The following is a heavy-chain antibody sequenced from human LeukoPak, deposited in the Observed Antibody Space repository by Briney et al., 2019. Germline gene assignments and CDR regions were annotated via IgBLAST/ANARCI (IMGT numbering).Heavy chain of an antibody. CDR2: VSGSGDST. CDR3: AKEVVTNYYYYYYMDV. V-gene: IGHV3-23*01. D-gene: IGHD3-22*01. CDR1: GFTFSRYA. J-gene: IGHJ6*03. Sequence: GGSLRLSCAASGFTFSRYAMSWARQAPGKGLGWVSGVSGSGDSTYYADSVKGRFTVSRDSSKNTLYLQMNSLRAEDTAVYYCAKEVVTNYYYYYYMDVWGKGTTVTVSS.